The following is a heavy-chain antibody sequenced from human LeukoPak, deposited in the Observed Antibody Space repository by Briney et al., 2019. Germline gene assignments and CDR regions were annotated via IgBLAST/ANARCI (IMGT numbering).Heavy chain of an antibody. CDR2: MNPNSGNT. D-gene: IGHD3-9*01. CDR3: ARAPPRSRYFDWLFTDYGMDV. CDR1: GYTFTSYD. V-gene: IGHV1-8*01. J-gene: IGHJ6*02. Sequence: ASVKVSCKASGYTFTSYDINWVRQATGQGLEWMGWMNPNSGNTGYAQKFQGRVTMTRNTSISTAYMELSSLRSEDTAVYYCARAPPRSRYFDWLFTDYGMDVWGQGTMVTVSS.